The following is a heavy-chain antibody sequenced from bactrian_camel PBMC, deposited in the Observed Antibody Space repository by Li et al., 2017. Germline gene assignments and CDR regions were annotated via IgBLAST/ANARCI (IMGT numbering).Heavy chain of an antibody. CDR2: IDSDGST. Sequence: QVQLVESGGGSVQAGGSLRLSCAASGNTLTSSCMAWYRQAPGKERERVARIDSDGSTIYANFVKDRFAISRDNAKNTLYLQLNSLKTEDTAMYYCTKDSLETMGWVLPSPQGQGTQVTVS. CDR1: GNTLTSSC. V-gene: IGHV3S53*01. D-gene: IGHD5*01. J-gene: IGHJ4*01.